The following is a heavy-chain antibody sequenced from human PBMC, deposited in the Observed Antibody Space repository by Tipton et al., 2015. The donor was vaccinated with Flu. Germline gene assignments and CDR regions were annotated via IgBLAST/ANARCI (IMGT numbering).Heavy chain of an antibody. Sequence: QLVQSGGEVKKPGASVRVSCKASGYTFIYYGINWVRQAPGQGLEWMGWISADDGSTKYAQKFQGRVTMITDTSTSTAYMELRSLRSDDTAIYYCARVDCAGDCYSSASWGQGTLVTVSS. CDR1: GYTFIYYG. CDR2: ISADDGST. V-gene: IGHV1-18*01. J-gene: IGHJ5*02. D-gene: IGHD2-21*02. CDR3: ARVDCAGDCYSSAS.